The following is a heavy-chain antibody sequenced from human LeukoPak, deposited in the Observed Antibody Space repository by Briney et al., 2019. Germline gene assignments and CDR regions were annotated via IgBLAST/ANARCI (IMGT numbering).Heavy chain of an antibody. CDR1: GFTFRSYW. CDR3: VRDMDV. Sequence: GGSLRLSCVTSGFTFRSYWMTSVRQAPGKGLEWVANINQDGHEKNYVDSVKGRFTMSRDNPKNSVYLQMNSLRAEDTAVYFCVRDMDVWAQGTTVTVSS. CDR2: INQDGHEK. J-gene: IGHJ6*02. V-gene: IGHV3-7*05.